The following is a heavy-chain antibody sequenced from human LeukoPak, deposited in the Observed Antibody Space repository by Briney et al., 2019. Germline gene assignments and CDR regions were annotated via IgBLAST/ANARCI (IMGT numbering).Heavy chain of an antibody. CDR3: ARAQWELPDY. J-gene: IGHJ4*02. Sequence: SETLSLTCTVSGGSISSYYWNSIRQPAGKGLEWIGRIFSTGSTNYDPSLKSRITMSVYMSKNPFSLKMRSVTAADTAMYYCARAQWELPDYWGQGTLVTVSS. D-gene: IGHD1-26*01. V-gene: IGHV4-4*07. CDR1: GGSISSYY. CDR2: IFSTGST.